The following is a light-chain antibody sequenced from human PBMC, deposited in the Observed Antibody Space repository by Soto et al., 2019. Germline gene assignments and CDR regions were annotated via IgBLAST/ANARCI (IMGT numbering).Light chain of an antibody. J-gene: IGKJ1*01. CDR3: QKYFSAPST. Sequence: DIQMTQSPSSLSASVGDRVTITCRASQGISDYLAWYQQKPGQVPKLLIYAASTLQSGVPSRFSGSGSGTDFTLTISSLQPEDVASYYCQKYFSAPSTFGQGTKVEIK. CDR2: AAS. CDR1: QGISDY. V-gene: IGKV1-27*01.